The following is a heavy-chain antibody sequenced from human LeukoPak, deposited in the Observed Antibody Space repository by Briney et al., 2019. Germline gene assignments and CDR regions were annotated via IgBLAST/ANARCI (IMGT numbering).Heavy chain of an antibody. Sequence: GGSLRLSCAASGFTFSSYAMHWVRQAPGKGLEYVSAISSNGGSTYYANSVKGRFTISRDNSKNTLYLQMGSLRAEDMAVYYCAREGGLGILTGYYSVFVDYWGQGTLVTVSS. CDR3: AREGGLGILTGYYSVFVDY. J-gene: IGHJ4*02. CDR1: GFTFSSYA. CDR2: ISSNGGST. V-gene: IGHV3-64*01. D-gene: IGHD3-9*01.